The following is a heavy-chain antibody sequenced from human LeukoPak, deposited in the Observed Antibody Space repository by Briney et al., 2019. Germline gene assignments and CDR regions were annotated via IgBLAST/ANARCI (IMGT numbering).Heavy chain of an antibody. J-gene: IGHJ4*02. D-gene: IGHD1-14*01. CDR3: ARDPRRVAAILGFYFDY. Sequence: PGGSLRLSCAASRFTFSNYGMHWVRQAPGKGLEWVAVISYDGTNKYYAESVKDRITISRDNSKKTLYLQMNSLSAEDTAVYYCARDPRRVAAILGFYFDYWGQGILVTVSS. CDR2: ISYDGTNK. CDR1: RFTFSNYG. V-gene: IGHV3-30*03.